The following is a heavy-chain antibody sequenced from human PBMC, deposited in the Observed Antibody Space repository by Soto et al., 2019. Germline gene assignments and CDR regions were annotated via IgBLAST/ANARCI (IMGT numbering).Heavy chain of an antibody. CDR1: GYTFTGYY. CDR2: INPNSGGT. D-gene: IGHD2-15*01. J-gene: IGHJ6*02. Sequence: EASVKVSCKASGYTFTGYYMHWVRQAPGQGLEWMGWINPNSGGTNYAQKFQGWVTMTRDTSISTAYMELSRLRSDDTAVYYCARVTQDFYYGMDVWGQGTTVTAP. V-gene: IGHV1-2*04. CDR3: ARVTQDFYYGMDV.